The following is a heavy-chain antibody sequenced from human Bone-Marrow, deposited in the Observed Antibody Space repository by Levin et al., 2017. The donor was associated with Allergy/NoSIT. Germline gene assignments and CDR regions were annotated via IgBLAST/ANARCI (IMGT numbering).Heavy chain of an antibody. CDR1: GFTFGTYA. D-gene: IGHD4-17*01. CDR3: ARLRGPPFRYFDL. V-gene: IGHV3-23*01. Sequence: GGSLRLSCTASGFTFGTYAMGWVRQAPGKGLDWVSSISGRGGNTYFADSVKGRFTVSRDNSNNTLYLQMNRLRGEDTAIYYCARLRGPPFRYFDLWGRGTLVSVSS. CDR2: ISGRGGNT. J-gene: IGHJ2*01.